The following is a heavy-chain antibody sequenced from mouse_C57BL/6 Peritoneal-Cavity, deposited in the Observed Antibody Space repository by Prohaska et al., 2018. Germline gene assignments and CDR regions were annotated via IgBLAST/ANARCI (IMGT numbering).Heavy chain of an antibody. V-gene: IGHV1-15*01. J-gene: IGHJ4*01. D-gene: IGHD1-1*01. CDR1: GYTFTDYE. CDR3: TRSHYYGSSFYAMDY. CDR2: IDPETGGT. Sequence: QVQLQQSGAELVRPGASVTLSCKASGYTFTDYEMHWVKQTPVHGLEWIGAIDPETGGTAYNQKFKGKAILTAYKSSSTAYMELRSLTSEDSAVYYCTRSHYYGSSFYAMDYWGQGTSVTVSS.